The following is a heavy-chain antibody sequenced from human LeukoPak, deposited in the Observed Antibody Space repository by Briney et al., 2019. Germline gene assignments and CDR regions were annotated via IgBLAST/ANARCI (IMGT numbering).Heavy chain of an antibody. CDR3: AREGVVVPAAILDY. CDR2: IKQDGSEK. J-gene: IGHJ4*02. V-gene: IGHV3-7*01. Sequence: PGGSLRLSCAASGFTFSSYWMSWVRQAPGKGLEWVANIKQDGSEKYYVGSVKGRFTISRDNAKNSLYLQMNSLRAEDTAVYYCAREGVVVPAAILDYWGQGTLVTVSS. D-gene: IGHD2-2*01. CDR1: GFTFSSYW.